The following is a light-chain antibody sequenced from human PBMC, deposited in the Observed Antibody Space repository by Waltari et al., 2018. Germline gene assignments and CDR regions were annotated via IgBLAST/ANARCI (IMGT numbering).Light chain of an antibody. J-gene: IGLJ2*01. CDR3: SSYNHRHSRVV. Sequence: QSALTQPASVSGSPGQSITISCTGTSSDVGGYNYVSCYQQHPGKAPKLMIYDVSYRPSGVSNRFSGSKSGNTASLPISGLQAEDEADYYFSSYNHRHSRVVFGGGTKLTVL. V-gene: IGLV2-14*03. CDR2: DVS. CDR1: SSDVGGYNY.